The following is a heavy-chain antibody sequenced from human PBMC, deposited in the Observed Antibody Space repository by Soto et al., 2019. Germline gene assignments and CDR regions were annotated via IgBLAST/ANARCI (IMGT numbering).Heavy chain of an antibody. CDR2: VSPNSGHT. Sequence: ASVKVSSKASGYTFTAYYIHWVRQAPGQGLEWMGWVSPNSGHTHYTQKFQGRVTMTRDTSITTAYMELSSLTSDDTAVYYCARDGQYGDYGYYFDYWGQGTLVTVSS. CDR3: ARDGQYGDYGYYFDY. J-gene: IGHJ4*02. V-gene: IGHV1-2*02. CDR1: GYTFTAYY. D-gene: IGHD4-17*01.